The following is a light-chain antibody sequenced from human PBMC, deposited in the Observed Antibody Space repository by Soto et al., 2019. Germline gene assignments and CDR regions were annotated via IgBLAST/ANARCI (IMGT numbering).Light chain of an antibody. CDR2: DAS. CDR1: QSVSID. CDR3: QQRSNWL. Sequence: EIVLTQSPATLSLSPGERATLSCRASQSVSIDLAWYHQKPFQSPRLLIFDASNRATGIPARFSGSGSGTDFTLTISSLEPEDFAVYYCQQRSNWLFGPGTKVDIK. J-gene: IGKJ3*01. V-gene: IGKV3-11*01.